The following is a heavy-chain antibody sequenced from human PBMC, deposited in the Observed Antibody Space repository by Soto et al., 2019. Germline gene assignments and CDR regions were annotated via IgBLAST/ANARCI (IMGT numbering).Heavy chain of an antibody. V-gene: IGHV1-46*01. J-gene: IGHJ6*02. Sequence: ASVKVSCKASGYTFTSYYMHWVRQAPGQGLEWMVIINPSGGSTSYAQKFQGRVTMTRDTSTSTVYMELSSLRSEDTAVYYCARDPSIVVVVAAPGYYGMDVWGQGTTVTVSS. CDR3: ARDPSIVVVVAAPGYYGMDV. D-gene: IGHD2-15*01. CDR2: INPSGGST. CDR1: GYTFTSYY.